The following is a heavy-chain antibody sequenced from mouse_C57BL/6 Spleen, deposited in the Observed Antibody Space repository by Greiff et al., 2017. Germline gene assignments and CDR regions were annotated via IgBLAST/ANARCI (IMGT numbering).Heavy chain of an antibody. V-gene: IGHV10-1*01. CDR1: GFSFNTYA. CDR2: IRSKSNNYAT. J-gene: IGHJ2*01. CDR3: VRQGYGSSRVGDYFDY. Sequence: EVMLVESGGGLVQPKGSLKLSCAASGFSFNTYAMNWVRQAPGKGLEWVARIRSKSNNYATYYADSVKDRFTISRDDSESMLYLQMNNLKTEDTAMYYCVRQGYGSSRVGDYFDYWGQGTTLTVSS. D-gene: IGHD1-1*01.